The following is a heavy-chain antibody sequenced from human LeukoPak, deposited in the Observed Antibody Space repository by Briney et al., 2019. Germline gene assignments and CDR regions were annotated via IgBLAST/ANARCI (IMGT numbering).Heavy chain of an antibody. CDR2: ISYDGSNK. V-gene: IGHV3-30-3*02. J-gene: IGHJ6*02. CDR3: AKEDIVVVPVAVGFYGLDV. Sequence: GRSLRISCAASGFTFRNYPFHWVRQAPGKGLEWVAVISYDGSNKYYADSVKGRFTISRDNSKNTLYLQMNGLRAEDTAVYYCAKEDIVVVPVAVGFYGLDVWGQGTTVTVSS. D-gene: IGHD2-2*01. CDR1: GFTFRNYP.